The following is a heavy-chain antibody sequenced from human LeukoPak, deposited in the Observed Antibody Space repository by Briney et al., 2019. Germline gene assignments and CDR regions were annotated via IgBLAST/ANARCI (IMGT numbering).Heavy chain of an antibody. CDR2: ISYDGSNK. Sequence: GGSLRLSCAASGFTFRDYWMTWVRQAPGKGLEWVAVISYDGSNKYYADSVKGRFTISRDNSKNTLYLQMNSLRAEDTAVYYCASPGSYWNNWFDPWGQGTLVTVSS. V-gene: IGHV3-30*03. CDR3: ASPGSYWNNWFDP. CDR1: GFTFRDYW. J-gene: IGHJ5*02. D-gene: IGHD1-26*01.